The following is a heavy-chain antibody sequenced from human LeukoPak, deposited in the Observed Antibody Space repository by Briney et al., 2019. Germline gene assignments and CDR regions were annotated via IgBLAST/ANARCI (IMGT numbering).Heavy chain of an antibody. Sequence: SETLSLTCTVSGGSISSSSYYWGWIRQPPGKGLEWIGSIYYSGSTYYNPSLKSRVTISVDTSKNQFSLKLSSVTAADTAVYYCASEPYSSSGGNWFDPWGQGTLVTVSS. J-gene: IGHJ5*02. V-gene: IGHV4-39*01. CDR1: GGSISSSSYY. CDR3: ASEPYSSSGGNWFDP. CDR2: IYYSGST. D-gene: IGHD6-13*01.